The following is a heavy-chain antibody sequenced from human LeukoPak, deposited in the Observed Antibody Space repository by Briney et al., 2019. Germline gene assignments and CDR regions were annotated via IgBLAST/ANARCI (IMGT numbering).Heavy chain of an antibody. Sequence: SETLSLTCTVSGGSIGSSSYYWGWIRQPPGKGLEWIGSIYYSGSTSYNPSLKSRVTISEDMSKNQFSLRLRSVTAADTAVYHCARGQVGATLDFWGQGTPVSVS. CDR1: GGSIGSSSYY. V-gene: IGHV4-39*01. J-gene: IGHJ4*02. CDR2: IYYSGST. CDR3: ARGQVGATLDF. D-gene: IGHD1-26*01.